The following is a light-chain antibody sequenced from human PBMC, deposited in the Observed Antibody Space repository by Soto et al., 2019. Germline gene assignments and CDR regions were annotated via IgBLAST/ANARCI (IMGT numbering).Light chain of an antibody. CDR2: DVT. V-gene: IGLV2-11*01. CDR3: CSYAGRYTL. CDR1: SSDVGSYNY. J-gene: IGLJ2*01. Sequence: QSVLTQPRSVSGSPGQSVTISCTGTSSDVGSYNYVSWYQQHPGKAPKLMIYDVTKRPSGVPDRFSGSKSGNTASLTISGLQAEDEADYYCCSYAGRYTLFGGGTKLTVL.